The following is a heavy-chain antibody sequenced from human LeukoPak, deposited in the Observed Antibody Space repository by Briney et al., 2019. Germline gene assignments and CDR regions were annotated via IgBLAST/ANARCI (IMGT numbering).Heavy chain of an antibody. Sequence: SGGSLRLSCAASGFSFSTYAMHRVRQAPGKGLEWVSTISGSAESTYYADSVKGRFTISRDNSKNTLYLQMNSLRAEDTAVYYCAKHGDTTGTTWTFDSDYWGQGTLVTVSS. CDR2: ISGSAEST. D-gene: IGHD1-1*01. V-gene: IGHV3-23*01. CDR3: AKHGDTTGTTWTFDSDY. J-gene: IGHJ4*02. CDR1: GFSFSTYA.